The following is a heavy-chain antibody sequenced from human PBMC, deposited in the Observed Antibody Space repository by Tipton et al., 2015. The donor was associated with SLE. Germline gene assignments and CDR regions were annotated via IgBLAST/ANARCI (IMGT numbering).Heavy chain of an antibody. D-gene: IGHD6-13*01. V-gene: IGHV4-39*01. J-gene: IGHJ4*02. CDR3: ARHGWQQLDRDGFDF. CDR2: IYYSGST. Sequence: LSLTCTVSGGSISSSSYYWGWIRQPPGKGLEWIGSIYYSGSTYYTPSLKSRVSISVDTSKNQLSLRLNSVTAADTAVFYCARHGWQQLDRDGFDFWGQGTLVTVSS. CDR1: GGSISSSSYY.